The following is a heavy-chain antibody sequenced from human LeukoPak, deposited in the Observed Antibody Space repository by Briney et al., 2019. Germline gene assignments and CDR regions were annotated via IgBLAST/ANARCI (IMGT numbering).Heavy chain of an antibody. CDR1: GFTFSSYN. CDR3: ARDGVEMATITGAFDI. J-gene: IGHJ3*02. CDR2: ISYDGSNK. Sequence: GGSLRLSCEASGFTFSSYNMNWVRQAPGEGLEWVAVISYDGSNKYYADSVKGRFTISRDNSKNTLYLQMNSLRAEDTAVYYCARDGVEMATITGAFDIWGQGTMVTVSS. V-gene: IGHV3-30-3*01. D-gene: IGHD5-24*01.